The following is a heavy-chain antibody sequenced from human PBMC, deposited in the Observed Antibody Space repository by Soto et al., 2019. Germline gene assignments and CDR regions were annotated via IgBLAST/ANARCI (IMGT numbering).Heavy chain of an antibody. Sequence: GGSLRLSWAASGFTFSSYAMHWVRQAPGKGLEWVAEISYDGSNKYYADSVKGRFYIYRDNSKNTLYLQMNSLRAEDTSVSYCSRGLSGYYGLAHNWFDPWGQGTLVTVSS. CDR3: SRGLSGYYGLAHNWFDP. J-gene: IGHJ5*02. D-gene: IGHD5-12*01. CDR1: GFTFSSYA. CDR2: ISYDGSNK. V-gene: IGHV3-30*04.